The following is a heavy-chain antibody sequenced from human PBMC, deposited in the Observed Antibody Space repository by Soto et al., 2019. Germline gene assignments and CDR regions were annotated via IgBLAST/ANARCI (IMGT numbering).Heavy chain of an antibody. CDR2: INHSGST. CDR1: GGSFSGYY. V-gene: IGHV4-34*01. Sequence: SETLSLTCAVYGGSFSGYYWSWIRQPPGKGLEWIGEINHSGSTNYNPSLKSRVTISVDTSKNQFSLKLSSVTAADTAVYYCARVNPVVMITFGGVIVPPLFDYWGQGTLVTVSS. CDR3: ARVNPVVMITFGGVIVPPLFDY. J-gene: IGHJ4*02. D-gene: IGHD3-16*02.